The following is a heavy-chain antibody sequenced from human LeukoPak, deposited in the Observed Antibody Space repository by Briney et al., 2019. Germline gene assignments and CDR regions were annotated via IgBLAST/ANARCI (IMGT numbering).Heavy chain of an antibody. Sequence: GGSLRLSCAASGFTFDDYGMSWVRQAPGKGLEWVSGINWNGGSTGYADSVKGRFTISRDNAKNSLYLQMNSLRAEDTAVYYCAKSAGYYASGSYSFDYWGQGTLVTVSS. CDR1: GFTFDDYG. CDR3: AKSAGYYASGSYSFDY. CDR2: INWNGGST. D-gene: IGHD3-10*01. V-gene: IGHV3-20*04. J-gene: IGHJ4*02.